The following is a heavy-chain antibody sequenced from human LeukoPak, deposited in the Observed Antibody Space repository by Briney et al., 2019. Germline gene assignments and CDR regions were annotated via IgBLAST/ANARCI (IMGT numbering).Heavy chain of an antibody. D-gene: IGHD3-22*01. CDR2: IYYSGST. J-gene: IGHJ2*01. CDR3: ARGIYDSSGYPFDL. V-gene: IGHV4-59*01. Sequence: SETLSLTCTVSGGSISSCYWSWIRQPPGKGLEWIGYIYYSGSTNYNPSLKSRVTISVDTSKNQFSLKLSSVTAADTAVYYCARGIYDSSGYPFDLRGRGTLVTVSS. CDR1: GGSISSCY.